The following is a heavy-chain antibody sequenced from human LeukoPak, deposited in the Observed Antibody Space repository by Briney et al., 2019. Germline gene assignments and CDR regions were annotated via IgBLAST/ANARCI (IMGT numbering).Heavy chain of an antibody. J-gene: IGHJ4*02. CDR2: IFPSGDEI. V-gene: IGHV3-23*01. Sequence: GGSLRLSCAASGFTFSTFAMIWVRQPPGKGLEWVSSIFPSGDEIHYADSVRGRFTISRDNSKSTLSLQMNRLRAEDTAMYYCATYRQVLLPFESWGQGTLVTVSS. CDR1: GFTFSTFA. CDR3: ATYRQVLLPFES. D-gene: IGHD2-8*02.